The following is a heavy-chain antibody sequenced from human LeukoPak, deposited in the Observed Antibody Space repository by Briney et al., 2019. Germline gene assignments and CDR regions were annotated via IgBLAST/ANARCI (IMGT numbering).Heavy chain of an antibody. V-gene: IGHV3-48*03. Sequence: GGSLRLSCAASGFTFSSYEMNWVSQAPGKGLEWVSYISSRGSPIYYADSVKGRFTISRDNAKNSLYLQMNSLRAEDTAVYYCAREVRDGYNPEYYFDFWGQGTLVTVSS. CDR1: GFTFSSYE. CDR3: AREVRDGYNPEYYFDF. D-gene: IGHD5-24*01. J-gene: IGHJ4*02. CDR2: ISSRGSPI.